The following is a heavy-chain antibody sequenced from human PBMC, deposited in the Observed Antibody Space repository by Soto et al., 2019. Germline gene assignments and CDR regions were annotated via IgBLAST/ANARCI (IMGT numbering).Heavy chain of an antibody. CDR3: ARELPQRQGRNMDV. CDR1: GGSMTSGDQY. J-gene: IGHJ6*02. Sequence: SETLSLTCTVTGGSMTSGDQYWTWIRHRPGEGLEWFGYINHRGSLYYNPSLKSRVSVSVDTSKNQFSLNLSSVTAADTAVYYCARELPQRQGRNMDVCGQGTTVTVSS. V-gene: IGHV4-31*03. D-gene: IGHD1-1*01. CDR2: INHRGSL.